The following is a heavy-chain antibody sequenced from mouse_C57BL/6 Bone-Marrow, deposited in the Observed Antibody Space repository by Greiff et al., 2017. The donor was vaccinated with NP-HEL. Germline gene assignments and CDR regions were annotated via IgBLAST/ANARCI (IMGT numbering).Heavy chain of an antibody. D-gene: IGHD2-5*01. V-gene: IGHV6-3*01. Sequence: EVKVVESGGGLVQPGGSMKLSCVASGFTFSNYWMNWVRQSPEKGLEWVAQIRLKSDNYATHYAESVKGRFTISRDDSKSSVYLQMNNLRAEDTGIYYCTSYYSNSFAYWGQGTLVTVSA. CDR3: TSYYSNSFAY. CDR1: GFTFSNYW. CDR2: IRLKSDNYAT. J-gene: IGHJ3*01.